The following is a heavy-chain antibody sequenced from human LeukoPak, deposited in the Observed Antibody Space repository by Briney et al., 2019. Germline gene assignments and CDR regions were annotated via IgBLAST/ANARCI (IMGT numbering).Heavy chain of an antibody. CDR1: VYTFTSYV. J-gene: IGHJ4*02. V-gene: IGHV1-18*01. CDR3: ARVAAYYYGSGSYPYYFDY. Sequence: ASVNVSCKSSVYTFTSYVISGVRQAPGQGLEGMGLISAYNGNTNYAQKLQGRVTMTTDTSTSTAYMELRSLRSDDTAVYYCARVAAYYYGSGSYPYYFDYWGQGPLVTVPS. CDR2: ISAYNGNT. D-gene: IGHD3-10*01.